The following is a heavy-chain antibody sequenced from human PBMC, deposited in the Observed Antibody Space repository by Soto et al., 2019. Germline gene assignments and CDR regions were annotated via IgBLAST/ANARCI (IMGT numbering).Heavy chain of an antibody. CDR3: ARVYCSTTTCHVQAFDS. J-gene: IGHJ4*02. D-gene: IGHD2-2*01. CDR1: GFTFSSYE. Sequence: GGSLRLSCAASGFTFSSYEMNWVRQAPGKTLEWVSYISSAGDSSYYADSVKSRFTISRDNAKNSLYLQMNSLRVEDTAVYYCARVYCSTTTCHVQAFDSWGQGTLVTVSS. CDR2: ISSAGDSS. V-gene: IGHV3-48*03.